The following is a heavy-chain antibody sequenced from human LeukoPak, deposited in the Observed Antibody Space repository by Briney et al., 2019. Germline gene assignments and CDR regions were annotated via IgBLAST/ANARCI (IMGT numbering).Heavy chain of an antibody. CDR2: TYYRSKWYN. J-gene: IGHJ5*02. CDR1: GDSASSNSAA. V-gene: IGHV6-1*01. Sequence: SQTLSLTCAISGDSASSNSAAWNWIRQFPSRGLEWLGRTYYRSKWYNDYAVSVKSRITINPDASKNQFSLQLNSVTPEDTAVYYCARDRGTADFWSGYPRHNWFDPWGQGTLVTVSS. CDR3: ARDRGTADFWSGYPRHNWFDP. D-gene: IGHD3-3*01.